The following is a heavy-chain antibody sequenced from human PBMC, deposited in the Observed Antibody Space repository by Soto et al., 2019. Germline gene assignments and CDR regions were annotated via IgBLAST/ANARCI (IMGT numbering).Heavy chain of an antibody. CDR3: ARPYYYGSGSYYNDAFDI. D-gene: IGHD3-10*01. V-gene: IGHV1-69*01. Sequence: QVQLVQSGAEVKKPGSSVKVSCKASGGTFSSYAISWVRQAPGQGLEWMGGIIPIFGTANYAQKFQGRVTITADESTSTAYMELSSLRSEDTVVYYCARPYYYGSGSYYNDAFDIWGQGTMVTVSS. CDR1: GGTFSSYA. CDR2: IIPIFGTA. J-gene: IGHJ3*02.